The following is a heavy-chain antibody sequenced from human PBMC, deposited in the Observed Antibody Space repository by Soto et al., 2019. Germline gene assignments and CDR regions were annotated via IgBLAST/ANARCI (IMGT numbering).Heavy chain of an antibody. V-gene: IGHV4-30-4*01. J-gene: IGHJ4*02. D-gene: IGHD4-17*01. Sequence: SETLSLTCSVSGASVRSGDYYWSCIRQAPGKGLEWIGYIYNSGGSYYNPSLKGPLTISIDTSKNQFSLKLNSVTAADTAIYYCVGTGTTDDYWGRGTLVTVYS. CDR3: VGTGTTDDY. CDR2: IYNSGGS. CDR1: GASVRSGDYY.